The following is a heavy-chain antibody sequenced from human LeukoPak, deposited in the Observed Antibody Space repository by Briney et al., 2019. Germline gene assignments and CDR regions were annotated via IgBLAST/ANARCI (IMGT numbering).Heavy chain of an antibody. Sequence: TSETLSLTCTVSGGSISSSSYYWGWIRQPPGKGLEWIGEINHSGSTNYNPSLKSRVTISVDTSKNQFSLKLSSVTAADTAVYYCARGGPSSGWYSILPYYYYYYGMDVWGQGTTVTVSS. V-gene: IGHV4-39*07. CDR2: INHSGST. D-gene: IGHD6-19*01. CDR1: GGSISSSSYY. J-gene: IGHJ6*02. CDR3: ARGGPSSGWYSILPYYYYYYGMDV.